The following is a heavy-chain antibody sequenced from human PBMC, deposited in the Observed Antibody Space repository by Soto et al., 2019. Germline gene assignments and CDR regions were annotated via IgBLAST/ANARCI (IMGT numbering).Heavy chain of an antibody. J-gene: IGHJ4*02. Sequence: EVQLLESGGGLVQPGVSLRLSCAASGFSFYNSAMTWVRRAPGKGLEWVSTISGGGGYTYYADSVKGRFTVSRDNSKNTVDLQMNSLRAEDTAVYYCAKASRGYSFGDWGRGTLVTVSA. CDR1: GFSFYNSA. CDR2: ISGGGGYT. CDR3: AKASRGYSFGD. V-gene: IGHV3-23*01. D-gene: IGHD5-12*01.